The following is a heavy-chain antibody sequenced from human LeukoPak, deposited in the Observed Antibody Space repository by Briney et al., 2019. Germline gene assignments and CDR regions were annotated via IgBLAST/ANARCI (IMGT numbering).Heavy chain of an antibody. CDR1: GGSISRSSYY. J-gene: IGHJ3*02. CDR3: ARLCVVVPAAMLGNAFDI. V-gene: IGHV4-39*01. D-gene: IGHD2-2*01. Sequence: SETLSLTCTVFGGSISRSSYYWGWIRQPPGKGLEWIGNIYYTGSTYYNPSLKSRVTISVDTSKNQFSLKLSSVTAADTAVYYCARLCVVVPAAMLGNAFDIWGQGTMVTVYS. CDR2: IYYTGST.